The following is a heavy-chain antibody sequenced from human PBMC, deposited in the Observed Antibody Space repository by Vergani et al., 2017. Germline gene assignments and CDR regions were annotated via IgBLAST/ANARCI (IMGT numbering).Heavy chain of an antibody. CDR1: GFSFGDYA. CDR3: SRGRGYSFGYSDY. V-gene: IGHV3-49*04. CDR2: IRNKAYGGTT. Sequence: EVQLVESGGGLVPPGRSLRLSCAASGFSFGDYAVTWVRQAPGKGLGWVAFIRNKAYGGTTEYAASVKGRFTISRDDSKRLAYLQLSGLKTEDTAVYFCSRGRGYSFGYSDYWGQGTLVTVSS. D-gene: IGHD5-18*01. J-gene: IGHJ4*02.